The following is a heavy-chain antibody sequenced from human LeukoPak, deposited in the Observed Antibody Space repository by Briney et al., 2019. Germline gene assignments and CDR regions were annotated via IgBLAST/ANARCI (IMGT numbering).Heavy chain of an antibody. Sequence: SETLSLTCTVSGASINTYYWSWIRRPPGEGLEWIGYIYYSGTTSYNPSLKTRVTISIDTSKNQFSLKLSSVTAADTAVYYCARVLRPMASQYYFDYWGQGTLVTVSS. CDR2: IYYSGTT. D-gene: IGHD3-10*01. V-gene: IGHV4-59*01. J-gene: IGHJ4*02. CDR3: ARVLRPMASQYYFDY. CDR1: GASINTYY.